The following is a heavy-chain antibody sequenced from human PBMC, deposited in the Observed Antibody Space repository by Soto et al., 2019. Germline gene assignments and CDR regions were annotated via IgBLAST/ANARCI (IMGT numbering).Heavy chain of an antibody. CDR1: GYSFTDYH. CDR2: LNPKSGGT. CDR3: ARGDSTDCSNGVCSFFYNHDMDV. V-gene: IGHV1-2*04. D-gene: IGHD2-8*01. J-gene: IGHJ6*02. Sequence: ASVKVSCKASGYSFTDYHIHWVRQAPGQGLEWLGRLNPKSGGTSTAQKFQDWVTMTTDTSISTASMELTRLTSDDTAIYYCARGDSTDCSNGVCSFFYNHDMDVWGQGTTVTVSS.